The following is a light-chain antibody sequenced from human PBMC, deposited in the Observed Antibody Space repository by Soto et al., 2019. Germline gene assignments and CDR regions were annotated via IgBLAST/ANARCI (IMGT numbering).Light chain of an antibody. CDR3: AAWDASLNGLV. Sequence: QSVLTQPPSASGTPGQRVTISCSGSSSNIGRNTVNWYQLLPGTAPQLLVYSNNLRPSGVPDRFSGSKSGTSASLAISGLQSEDEADYYCAAWDASLNGLVFGGGTKLTVL. CDR2: SNN. V-gene: IGLV1-44*01. J-gene: IGLJ2*01. CDR1: SSNIGRNT.